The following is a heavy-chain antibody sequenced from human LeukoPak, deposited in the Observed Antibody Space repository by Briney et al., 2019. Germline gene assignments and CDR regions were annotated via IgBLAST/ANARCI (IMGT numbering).Heavy chain of an antibody. J-gene: IGHJ3*02. Sequence: SETLSLTCTVSGGSISSYYWSWIRQPPGKGLEWIGYIYYSGSTNYNPSLKSRVTISVDKSKNQFSLKLSSVTAADTAVYYCARRRGGGALGAFDIWGQGTMVAVSS. CDR3: ARRRGGGALGAFDI. D-gene: IGHD2-21*01. CDR2: IYYSGST. V-gene: IGHV4-59*12. CDR1: GGSISSYY.